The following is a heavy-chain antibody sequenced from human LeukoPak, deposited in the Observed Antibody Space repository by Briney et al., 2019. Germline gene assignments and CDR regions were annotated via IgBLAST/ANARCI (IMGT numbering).Heavy chain of an antibody. CDR1: GFTFDGYG. Sequence: GGSLRLSCAASGFTFDGYGMHWVRQAPGKGLEWVSLISWDGGSTYYADSVKGRFTISRDNSKNSLYLQMNSLRAEDTALYYCAKDIRAGAYAFDIWGQGTMVTVSS. J-gene: IGHJ3*02. V-gene: IGHV3-43D*04. D-gene: IGHD3-10*01. CDR3: AKDIRAGAYAFDI. CDR2: ISWDGGST.